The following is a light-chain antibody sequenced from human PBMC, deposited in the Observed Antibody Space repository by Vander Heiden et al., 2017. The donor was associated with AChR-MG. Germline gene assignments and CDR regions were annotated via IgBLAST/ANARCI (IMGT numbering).Light chain of an antibody. CDR2: KAS. CDR1: ESISNW. CDR3: QQYNSYPCT. Sequence: DIQMTQSPSTLSASVGGRVTIPCRASESISNWLAWYQQKPGKARKLLIYKASSLESGVPSRFSGSGFGTEFTLTITSLQPDDFATYYCQQYNSYPCTFGQGTKLEIK. V-gene: IGKV1-5*03. J-gene: IGKJ2*02.